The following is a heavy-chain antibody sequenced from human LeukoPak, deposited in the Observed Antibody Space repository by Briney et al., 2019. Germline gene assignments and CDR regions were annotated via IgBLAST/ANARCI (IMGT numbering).Heavy chain of an antibody. CDR3: VRGTRLAHYYMDV. Sequence: ASVKVSCKTSGYTFTGYYMHWVRQAPGQGLEWMGWMNPNSGNTGYAQKFQGRVTITRNTSITTTYMELSSLRSEDTAVYYCVRGTRLAHYYMDVWGKGTTVTVSS. CDR1: GYTFTGYY. CDR2: MNPNSGNT. D-gene: IGHD6-19*01. J-gene: IGHJ6*03. V-gene: IGHV1-8*03.